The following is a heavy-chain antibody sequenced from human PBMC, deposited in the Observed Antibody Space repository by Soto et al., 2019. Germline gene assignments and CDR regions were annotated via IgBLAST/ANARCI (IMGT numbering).Heavy chain of an antibody. D-gene: IGHD3-22*01. J-gene: IGHJ4*02. CDR1: GGSISSSSYY. CDR2: IYYSGST. CDR3: ARHRRYYDSSGYPIIYYFDY. V-gene: IGHV4-39*01. Sequence: SETLSLTCTVSGGSISSSSYYWGWIRQPPGKGLEWIGSIYYSGSTYYNPSLNSRVTISVDTSKNQFSLKLSSVTAADTAVYYCARHRRYYDSSGYPIIYYFDYWGQGTLVTVSS.